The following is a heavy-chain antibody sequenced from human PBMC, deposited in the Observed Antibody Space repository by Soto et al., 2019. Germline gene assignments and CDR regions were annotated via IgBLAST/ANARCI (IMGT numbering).Heavy chain of an antibody. CDR1: GGTFSSYA. CDR2: IIPIFGTA. Sequence: GASVKVSCKASGGTFSSYAISWVRQAPGQGLEWMGGIIPIFGTANYAQKFQGRVTITADKSTSTAYMELSSLRSEDTAVYYCARVYSSGPLDYWGQGTLVTVSS. J-gene: IGHJ4*02. V-gene: IGHV1-69*06. CDR3: ARVYSSGPLDY. D-gene: IGHD6-19*01.